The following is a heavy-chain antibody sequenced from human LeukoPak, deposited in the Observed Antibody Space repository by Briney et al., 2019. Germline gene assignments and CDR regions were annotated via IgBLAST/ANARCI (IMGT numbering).Heavy chain of an antibody. CDR3: AREGTTHAY. CDR1: GGSISSYY. V-gene: IGHV4-59*01. Sequence: SETLSLTCTVSGGSISSYYLSWIRQPPGKGLEWIGYIYYSGSTNYNPSLKSRVPIPVDTPKNQFSLKLSSVTAAETAVYDCAREGTTHAYWGQGTLVTVSS. D-gene: IGHD2/OR15-2a*01. J-gene: IGHJ4*02. CDR2: IYYSGST.